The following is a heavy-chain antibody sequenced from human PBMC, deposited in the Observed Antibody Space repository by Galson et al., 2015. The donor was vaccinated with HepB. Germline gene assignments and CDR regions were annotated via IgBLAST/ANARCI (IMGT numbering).Heavy chain of an antibody. J-gene: IGHJ4*02. CDR2: IDPSGVST. V-gene: IGHV1-46*01. Sequence: SVKVSCKASGFTFSIYYMHWVRQAPGQGLEWMGVIDPSGVSTIGAQKFQGRVTMTKDTSTRTVSMELSRLRSEDTAVYYCVRDWELGYWGQGTLVTVSS. D-gene: IGHD1-1*01. CDR1: GFTFSIYY. CDR3: VRDWELGY.